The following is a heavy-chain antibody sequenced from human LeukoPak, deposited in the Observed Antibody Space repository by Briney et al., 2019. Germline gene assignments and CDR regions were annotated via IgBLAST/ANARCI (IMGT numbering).Heavy chain of an antibody. CDR1: GFTFSSHA. V-gene: IGHV3-23*01. CDR3: ARTFNGFDPTFDY. Sequence: GGSLRLSCAASGFTFSSHAMNWVRQVPGKGLVWVSTISADGDGPHYADSVKGRFTISRDNSKNTLFLQVNSLRDGDTAVYFCARTFNGFDPTFDYWGQGTLVTVSS. CDR2: ISADGDGP. D-gene: IGHD6-25*01. J-gene: IGHJ4*02.